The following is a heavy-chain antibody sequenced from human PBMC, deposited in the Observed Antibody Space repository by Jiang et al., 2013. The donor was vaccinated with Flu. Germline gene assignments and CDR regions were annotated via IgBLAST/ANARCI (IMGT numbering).Heavy chain of an antibody. J-gene: IGHJ3*02. Sequence: VQLVESGGGLVQPGGSLRLSCAASGFTFSSYAMSWVRQAPGKGLEWVAVISYDGSNKYYADSVKGRFTISRDNSKNTLYLQMNSLRAEDTAVYYCANGWAYYYDSSGYYHDAFDIWGQGTMVTVSS. V-gene: IGHV3-30*18. CDR3: ANGWAYYYDSSGYYHDAFDI. D-gene: IGHD3-22*01. CDR1: GFTFSSYA. CDR2: ISYDGSNK.